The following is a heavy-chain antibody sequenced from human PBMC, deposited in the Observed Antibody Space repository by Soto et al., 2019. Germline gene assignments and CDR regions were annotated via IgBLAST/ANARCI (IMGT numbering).Heavy chain of an antibody. Sequence: HLVQSGPQVKKPGASVSVSCKTSGDTFTNFGLSWVRQASGQGLEWMGWIATYNSNRNYAQKFQGRLTLTTDTSTSTAYMELKSLTYDDTAVYYCARVVRGVVNWFDPWGQGTLVTVSS. CDR1: GDTFTNFG. D-gene: IGHD3-10*01. CDR2: IATYNSNR. V-gene: IGHV1-18*01. J-gene: IGHJ5*02. CDR3: ARVVRGVVNWFDP.